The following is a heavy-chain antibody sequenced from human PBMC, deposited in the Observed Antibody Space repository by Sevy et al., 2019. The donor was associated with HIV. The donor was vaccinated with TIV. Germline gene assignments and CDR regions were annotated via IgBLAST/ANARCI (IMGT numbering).Heavy chain of an antibody. D-gene: IGHD6-19*01. CDR2: ISGRGGST. V-gene: IGHV3-23*01. J-gene: IGHJ2*01. CDR1: GFTFSSYA. Sequence: GGSLRLSCAASGFTFSSYASSWVRQAPGKGLEWVSAISGRGGSTYYADSVKGRLTISRDNSKNTLYLQMNSPRAEDTAVYYCAKYWSAGQWYFDLWGRGTLVTVSS. CDR3: AKYWSAGQWYFDL.